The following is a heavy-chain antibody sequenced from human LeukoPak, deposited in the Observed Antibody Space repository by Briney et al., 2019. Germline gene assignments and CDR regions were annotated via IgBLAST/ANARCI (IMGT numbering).Heavy chain of an antibody. V-gene: IGHV3-48*03. CDR3: ARPYYVAANYYFDY. D-gene: IGHD1-26*01. CDR1: GFTLSIFQ. Sequence: GGSLRLSCAASGFTLSIFQMDGVAHAPGKGREWCSYLSDSGNTQYYADSVKGRFTISRENAKNSLYLQMNSLGAEDTAVYYCARPYYVAANYYFDYWGQGTLVTVST. CDR2: LSDSGNTQ. J-gene: IGHJ4*02.